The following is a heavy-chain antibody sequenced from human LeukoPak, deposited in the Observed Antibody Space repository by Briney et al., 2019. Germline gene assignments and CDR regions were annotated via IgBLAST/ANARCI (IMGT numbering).Heavy chain of an antibody. CDR1: GYTFTSYY. D-gene: IGHD3-10*01. Sequence: ASVKVSCKASGYTFTSYYMHWVRQAPGQGLEWMGWINPNSGGTNYAQKFQGRVTMTRDTSISTAYMELSRLRSDDTAVYYCAREWFGELLFWGMDVWGQGTTVTVSS. V-gene: IGHV1-2*02. CDR3: AREWFGELLFWGMDV. J-gene: IGHJ6*02. CDR2: INPNSGGT.